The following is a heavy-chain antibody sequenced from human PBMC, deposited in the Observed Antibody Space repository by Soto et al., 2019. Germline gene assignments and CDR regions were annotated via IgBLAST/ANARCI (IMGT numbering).Heavy chain of an antibody. V-gene: IGHV3-7*04. CDR3: ARGKGLDY. CDR1: EFIFSGYL. J-gene: IGHJ4*02. Sequence: GGSLRLSCAASEFIFSGYLMGWVRQAPGKGLEWVANIKQDGSEKFYVDSVKGRFTISRDNAKSSLSLQMSDLRAEDTAVYYCARGKGLDYWGQGTLVTVSS. CDR2: IKQDGSEK.